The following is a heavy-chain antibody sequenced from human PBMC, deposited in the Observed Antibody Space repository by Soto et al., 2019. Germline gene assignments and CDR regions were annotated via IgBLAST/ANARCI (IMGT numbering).Heavy chain of an antibody. CDR1: GGSISSSSYY. J-gene: IGHJ3*02. CDR2: IYYSGST. Sequence: SETLSLTCTVSGGSISSSSYYWGWIRQPPGKGLEWIGSIYYSGSTYYNPSLKSRVTISVDTSKNQFSLKLSSVTAADTAVYYCASPPIFGVVGAFDIWGQGTMVTVSS. D-gene: IGHD3-3*01. CDR3: ASPPIFGVVGAFDI. V-gene: IGHV4-39*01.